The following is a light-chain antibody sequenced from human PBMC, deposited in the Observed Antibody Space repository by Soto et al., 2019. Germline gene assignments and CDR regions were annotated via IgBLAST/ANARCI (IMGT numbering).Light chain of an antibody. CDR3: QQSYSTPPYP. CDR2: AAS. V-gene: IGKV1-39*01. Sequence: DIQMTQSPSSLSASVGDRVTITCRASQSISSYLNWYQQKPGKAPKLLIYAASNLQSGVPSRFSGSGSGTDFTLPISSLLPEDFATYYCQQSYSTPPYPFGQGTKLQI. CDR1: QSISSY. J-gene: IGKJ2*01.